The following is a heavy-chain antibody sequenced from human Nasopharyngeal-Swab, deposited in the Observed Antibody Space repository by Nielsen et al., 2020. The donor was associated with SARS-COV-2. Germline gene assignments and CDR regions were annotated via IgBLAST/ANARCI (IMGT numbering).Heavy chain of an antibody. J-gene: IGHJ6*03. D-gene: IGHD6-13*01. CDR3: AKDEAARFYYYYMDV. V-gene: IGHV3-30*18. Sequence: VRQMPGKGLEWVAVISYDGSNKYYADSVKGRFTISRDNSKKTLYLQMNSLRAEDTAVYYCAKDEAARFYYYYMDVWGKGTTVTVSS. CDR2: ISYDGSNK.